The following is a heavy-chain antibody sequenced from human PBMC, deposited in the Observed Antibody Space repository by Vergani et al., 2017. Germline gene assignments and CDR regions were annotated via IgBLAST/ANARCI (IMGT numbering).Heavy chain of an antibody. V-gene: IGHV3-23*01. Sequence: EVQLLESGGGLVQPGGSLRLSCAASGFTFSSYAMSWVRQAPGKGLEWVSAISGSGGNTYYADSVKGRFTISRDNSKNTLYLQMNSLRAEYTAVYYCARDIVVVPAAPIHYYYYYYMDVWGKXP. CDR2: ISGSGGNT. CDR1: GFTFSSYA. D-gene: IGHD2-2*01. CDR3: ARDIVVVPAAPIHYYYYYYMDV. J-gene: IGHJ6*03.